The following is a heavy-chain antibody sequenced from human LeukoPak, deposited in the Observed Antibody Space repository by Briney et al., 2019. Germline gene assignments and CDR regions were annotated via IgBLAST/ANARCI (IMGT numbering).Heavy chain of an antibody. CDR2: ISPNGGGT. CDR3: AKSTGGAFDY. D-gene: IGHD3-16*01. J-gene: IGHJ4*02. CDR1: GYIFTDYY. V-gene: IGHV1-2*02. Sequence: PGASVKVSCKASGYIFTDYYMHWVRQAPGQGLGWIGWISPNGGGTKYAQKFQGRVTMTRGASVTTAYMEPRGLTSVDTAVYYCAKSTGGAFDYRGQGTLVIVSS.